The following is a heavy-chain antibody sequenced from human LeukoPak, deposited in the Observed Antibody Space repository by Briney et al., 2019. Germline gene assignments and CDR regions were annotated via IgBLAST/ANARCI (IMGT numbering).Heavy chain of an antibody. D-gene: IGHD3-10*01. V-gene: IGHV3-23*01. CDR2: ISGSGDST. J-gene: IGHJ4*02. Sequence: GGSLRLSCVASGFIFSNYAMTWVRQAPGKGLEWVSAISGSGDSTSYADAVKGRLTISRDNTKNTVYLQMNSLRAEDTAVYYCTKGLYGSGSSPDFWGQGVLVTVSS. CDR1: GFIFSNYA. CDR3: TKGLYGSGSSPDF.